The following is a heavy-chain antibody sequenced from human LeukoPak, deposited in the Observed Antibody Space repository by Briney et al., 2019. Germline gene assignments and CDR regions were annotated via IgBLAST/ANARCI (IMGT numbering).Heavy chain of an antibody. J-gene: IGHJ6*03. CDR1: GYTFTSYY. CDR2: INPSGGST. Sequence: ASVKVSRKASGYTFTSYYMHWVRQAPGQGLEWMGIINPSGGSTSYAQKFQGRVTMARDTSTSTVYMELSSLRSEDTAVYYCAREGSYGDYGYYYYMDVWGKGTTVTVSS. CDR3: AREGSYGDYGYYYYMDV. V-gene: IGHV1-46*01. D-gene: IGHD4-17*01.